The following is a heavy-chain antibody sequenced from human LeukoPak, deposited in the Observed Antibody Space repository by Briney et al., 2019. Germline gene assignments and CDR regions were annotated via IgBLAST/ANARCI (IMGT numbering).Heavy chain of an antibody. CDR2: IYYSGST. V-gene: IGHV4-30-4*08. Sequence: SQTLSLTRTVSGGSISSGDYYWSWIRQPPGKGLEWIGYIYYSGSTYYNPSLKSRVTISVDTSKNQFSLKLSSVTAADTAVYYCARAALQLWLHPDYWGQGTLVTVSS. J-gene: IGHJ4*02. D-gene: IGHD5-18*01. CDR1: GGSISSGDYY. CDR3: ARAALQLWLHPDY.